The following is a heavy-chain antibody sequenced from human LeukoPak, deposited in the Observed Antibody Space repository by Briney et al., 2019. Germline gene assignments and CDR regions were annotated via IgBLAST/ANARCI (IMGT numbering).Heavy chain of an antibody. J-gene: IGHJ4*02. V-gene: IGHV1-46*01. CDR2: INPSGGST. D-gene: IGHD1-26*01. Sequence: ASVKVSCKASGYTFTSYYMHWMRQAPAQGLEWIGIINPSGGSTSYAQKFQGRVTMTRNTSTSQVYMELSSLRSEDTAVYYCAREVGSGSPKYYFDYWGQGTLVTVSS. CDR1: GYTFTSYY. CDR3: AREVGSGSPKYYFDY.